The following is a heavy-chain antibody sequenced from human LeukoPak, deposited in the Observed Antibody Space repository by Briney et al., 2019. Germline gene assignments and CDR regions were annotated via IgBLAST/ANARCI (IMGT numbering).Heavy chain of an antibody. CDR2: PNPNRGNT. CDR1: GYTFTSYD. J-gene: IGHJ6*03. D-gene: IGHD4-17*01. V-gene: IGHV1-8*03. Sequence: AAVKVSCKASGYTFTSYDINWVRQATCQGLEGMGWPNPNRGNTGYEQKFQGRVTITRNTSISTAYMELSSLRSEDTAVYDCARGTTVTSYYYYYYYMDVWGKGTTVTVSS. CDR3: ARGTTVTSYYYYYYYMDV.